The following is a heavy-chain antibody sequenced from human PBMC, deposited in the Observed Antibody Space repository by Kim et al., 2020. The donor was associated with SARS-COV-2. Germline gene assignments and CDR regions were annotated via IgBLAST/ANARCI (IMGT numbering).Heavy chain of an antibody. CDR3: AKDGSGSYYNDHFDY. CDR2: IWYDGRNE. V-gene: IGHV3-33*06. Sequence: GGSLRLSCAGSGFSFSNYGMHWVRQAQGKGLEWVALIWYDGRNENYADSVKGRFTVSRDNSKNTLYLQMNSLRAEDTAVYYCAKDGSGSYYNDHFDYWGQGTLVTVSS. CDR1: GFSFSNYG. D-gene: IGHD3-10*01. J-gene: IGHJ4*02.